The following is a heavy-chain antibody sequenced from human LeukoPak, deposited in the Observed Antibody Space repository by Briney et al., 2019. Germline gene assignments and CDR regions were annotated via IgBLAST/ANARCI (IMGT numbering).Heavy chain of an antibody. CDR3: AGASLDN. CDR1: GFNLSNSY. CDR2: IYSGGST. J-gene: IGHJ4*02. Sequence: GGSLRPSCAASGFNLSNSYISWVRQAPGKGLEWVSVIYSGGSTKYADSVKARFTISRDNSKNTVYLQMNRLRADDTAVYYCAGASLDNWGQGTLVTVSS. V-gene: IGHV3-53*01.